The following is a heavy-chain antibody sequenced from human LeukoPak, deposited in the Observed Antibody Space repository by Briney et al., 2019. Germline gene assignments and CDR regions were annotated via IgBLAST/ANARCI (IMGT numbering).Heavy chain of an antibody. J-gene: IGHJ4*02. Sequence: PSETLSLTCTVSGGSISSYYWSCIRQPPGKGLEWIGYIYYSGSTNYNPSLKSRVTISVDTSKNQFSLKLSSVTAADTAVYYCARAVGYSYGKYYFDYWGQGTLVTVSS. CDR2: IYYSGST. V-gene: IGHV4-59*01. CDR1: GGSISSYY. CDR3: ARAVGYSYGKYYFDY. D-gene: IGHD5-18*01.